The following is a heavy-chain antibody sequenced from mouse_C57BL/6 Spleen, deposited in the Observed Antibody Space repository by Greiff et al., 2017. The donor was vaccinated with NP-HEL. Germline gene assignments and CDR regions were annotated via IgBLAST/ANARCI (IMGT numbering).Heavy chain of an antibody. CDR2: IYPGDGDT. Sequence: VQLQESGPELVKPGASVKISCKASGYAFSSSWMNWVKQRPGKGLEWIGRIYPGDGDTNYNGKFKGKATLTADKSSSTAYMQLSSLTSEDSAVYFCARSGYYGSSHYYAMDYWGQGTSVTVSS. CDR1: GYAFSSSW. J-gene: IGHJ4*01. D-gene: IGHD1-1*01. CDR3: ARSGYYGSSHYYAMDY. V-gene: IGHV1-82*01.